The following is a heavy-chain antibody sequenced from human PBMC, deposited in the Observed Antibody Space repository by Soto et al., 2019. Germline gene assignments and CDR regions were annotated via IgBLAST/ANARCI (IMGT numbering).Heavy chain of an antibody. J-gene: IGHJ4*02. CDR1: GFTFSSYG. V-gene: IGHV3-23*01. D-gene: IGHD4-17*01. CDR3: AKDKTVSTAVVPYFDY. Sequence: GGSLRLSCAASGFTFSSYGMSWVRQAPGKGLEWVSGIAGSGGKTYYSDSVKGRFTISRGNSKNTLYLQMNSLRAEDTAVYYCAKDKTVSTAVVPYFDYWGQGTLVTVSS. CDR2: IAGSGGKT.